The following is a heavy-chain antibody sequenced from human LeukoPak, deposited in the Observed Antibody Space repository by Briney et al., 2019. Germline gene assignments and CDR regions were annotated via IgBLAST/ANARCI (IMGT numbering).Heavy chain of an antibody. V-gene: IGHV1-69*01. Sequence: GASVKVSCKASGGTVSSYAISWVRQAPGQGLEWMGGIIPIFDTANYAQKFQGRVTITADESTSTAYMELSSLRSEDTAVYYCARGVLNYAYVWGSYRFPPHIPRAPLYYYYYYMDVWGKGTTVTISS. J-gene: IGHJ6*03. D-gene: IGHD3-16*02. CDR1: GGTVSSYA. CDR3: ARGVLNYAYVWGSYRFPPHIPRAPLYYYYYYMDV. CDR2: IIPIFDTA.